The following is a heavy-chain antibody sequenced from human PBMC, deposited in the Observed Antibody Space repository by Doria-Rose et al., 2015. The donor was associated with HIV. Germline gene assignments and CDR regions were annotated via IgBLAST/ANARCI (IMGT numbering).Heavy chain of an antibody. CDR1: GVSLSSPGMG. CDR2: IFSDDER. CDR3: ARIKSSRWYHKYYFDF. J-gene: IGHJ4*02. D-gene: IGHD6-13*01. V-gene: IGHV2-26*01. Sequence: SGPVLVKPTETLTLTCTVSGVSLSSPGMGVSWIRQPPGKALEWLGNIFSDDERSYNTSLKSRLTISRGTSKSQVVLTMTDMDPVDTATYYCARIKSSRWYHKYYFDFWGQGTPVIVSA.